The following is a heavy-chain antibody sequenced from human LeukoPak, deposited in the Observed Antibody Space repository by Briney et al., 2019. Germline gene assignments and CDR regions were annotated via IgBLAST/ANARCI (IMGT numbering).Heavy chain of an antibody. CDR2: ISSSSSTI. CDR3: ARDRTGKYSGSYYGMDV. Sequence: GGSLRLSCAASGFTFSSYSMNWVRQAPGKGLEWVSYISSSSSTIYYADSVKGRFTISRDNAKNSLYLQMNSLRAEDTAVYYCARDRTGKYSGSYYGMDVWGQGTTVTVSS. V-gene: IGHV3-48*04. D-gene: IGHD1-26*01. J-gene: IGHJ6*02. CDR1: GFTFSSYS.